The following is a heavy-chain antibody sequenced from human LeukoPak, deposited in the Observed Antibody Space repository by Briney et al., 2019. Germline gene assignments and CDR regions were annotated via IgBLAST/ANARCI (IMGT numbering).Heavy chain of an antibody. Sequence: PSQTLSLTCTVSGGSISSGGYYWSWIRQPPGKGLEWIGYIYHSGSTYYNPSLKSRVTISVDRSKNQFSLKLSSVTAADTAVYYCARTGYYVYAFDIWGQGTMVTVSS. V-gene: IGHV4-30-2*01. CDR1: GGSISSGGYY. CDR3: ARTGYYVYAFDI. CDR2: IYHSGST. J-gene: IGHJ3*02. D-gene: IGHD3-16*01.